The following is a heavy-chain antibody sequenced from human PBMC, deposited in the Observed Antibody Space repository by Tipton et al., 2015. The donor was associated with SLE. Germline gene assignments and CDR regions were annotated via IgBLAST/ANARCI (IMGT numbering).Heavy chain of an antibody. Sequence: TLSLTCTVSGDSINSGHFYWSWIRQPAGEGLEWIGRTSPGGSTNYNPSLRKRLTVSVDLSNNEFYLRLNSVTAADTAVYYCASSMIRGVMADWGQGTLVIVSS. J-gene: IGHJ4*02. D-gene: IGHD3-10*01. CDR2: TSPGGST. V-gene: IGHV4-61*02. CDR1: GDSINSGHFY. CDR3: ASSMIRGVMAD.